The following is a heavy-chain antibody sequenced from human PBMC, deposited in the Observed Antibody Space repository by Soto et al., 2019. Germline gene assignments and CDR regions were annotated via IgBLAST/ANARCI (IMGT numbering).Heavy chain of an antibody. Sequence: QVQLQESGPGLVKPSGTLSLTCAVSGGSISSSNWWSWVRQPPGKGLEWIGEIYHSGSTNYNPSLKSGVTISVDKSQHQFSLTLSSVPAADTDVYYFVRGGPIVRVFSYWGQGTLVTVSS. D-gene: IGHD3-22*01. CDR1: GGSISSSNW. CDR2: IYHSGST. V-gene: IGHV4-4*02. J-gene: IGHJ4*02. CDR3: VRGGPIVRVFSY.